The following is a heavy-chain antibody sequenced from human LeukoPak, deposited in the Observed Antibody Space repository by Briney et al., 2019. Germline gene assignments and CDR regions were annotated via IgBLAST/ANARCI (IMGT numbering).Heavy chain of an antibody. D-gene: IGHD6-13*01. Sequence: SQTLSLTCALSGDIVSSNSAAWHWIRQSPSRGLEWLGRTYYRSKWYNDYAVSVKSRITINPDTSKNQFSLQLNSVTPQDTAVYYCARDSAIAAAGISYYYYYYMDVWGKGTTVTVSS. CDR2: TYYRSKWYN. CDR3: ARDSAIAAAGISYYYYYYMDV. V-gene: IGHV6-1*01. CDR1: GDIVSSNSAA. J-gene: IGHJ6*03.